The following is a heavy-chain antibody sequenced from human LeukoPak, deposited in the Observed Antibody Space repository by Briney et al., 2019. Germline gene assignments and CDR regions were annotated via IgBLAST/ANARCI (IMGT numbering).Heavy chain of an antibody. J-gene: IGHJ6*03. CDR2: IYYSGST. CDR3: ARHFGAQRTWVAAPYYYYYMDV. V-gene: IGHV4-39*01. CDR1: GGSISSSSYY. Sequence: SETLSLTCTVSGGSISSSSYYWGWIRRPPGKGLEWIGSIYYSGSTYYNPSLKSRVTISVDTSKNQFSLKLSSVTAADTAVYYCARHFGAQRTWVAAPYYYYYMDVWGKGTTVTVSS. D-gene: IGHD3-10*01.